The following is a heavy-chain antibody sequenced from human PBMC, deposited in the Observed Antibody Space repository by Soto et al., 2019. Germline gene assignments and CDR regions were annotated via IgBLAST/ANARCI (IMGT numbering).Heavy chain of an antibody. Sequence: EVQLLESGGGLVQPGGSLRLSCAASGFTFSSYAMSWVRQAPGKGLEWVSAISGSGGSTYYADSVKGRFTISRDNSKNTLYLQMNSLRAEDTAVYYCAKDRGGYSSSWYRSPLDYWGQGTLVTVSS. D-gene: IGHD6-13*01. CDR1: GFTFSSYA. V-gene: IGHV3-23*01. CDR2: ISGSGGST. J-gene: IGHJ4*02. CDR3: AKDRGGYSSSWYRSPLDY.